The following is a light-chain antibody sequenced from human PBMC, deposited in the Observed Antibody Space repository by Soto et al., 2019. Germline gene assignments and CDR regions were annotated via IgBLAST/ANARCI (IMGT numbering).Light chain of an antibody. CDR3: QQCNNWPPKWT. V-gene: IGKV3-11*01. J-gene: IGKJ1*01. Sequence: EIVLTQSPATLSLSPGDRATLSCRASQSISSYLAWYQQKAGQAPRLLIYDASKRATGVSARFSGSGSGTDFTLTISSLEPEDFAVYYCQQCNNWPPKWTFGQGTKVEIK. CDR2: DAS. CDR1: QSISSY.